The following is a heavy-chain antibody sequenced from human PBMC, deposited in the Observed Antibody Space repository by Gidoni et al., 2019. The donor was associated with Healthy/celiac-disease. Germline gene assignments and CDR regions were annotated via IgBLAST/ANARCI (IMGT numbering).Heavy chain of an antibody. Sequence: QVQLQQWGAGLLKPSETLSLTCAVYGGSFSGYYWSWIRQPPGKGLEWIGEINHSGNTNYNPSLKSRVTISVDTSKNQFSLKLSSVTAADTAVYYCARGQYYYYGMDVWGQGTTVTVSS. V-gene: IGHV4-34*01. CDR1: GGSFSGYY. CDR2: INHSGNT. J-gene: IGHJ6*02. CDR3: ARGQYYYYGMDV.